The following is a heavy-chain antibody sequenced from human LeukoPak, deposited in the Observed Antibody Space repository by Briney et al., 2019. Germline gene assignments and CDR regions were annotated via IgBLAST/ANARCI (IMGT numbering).Heavy chain of an antibody. CDR3: TRHLGGSSWIDY. Sequence: SETLSLTCTVSGGSISSSGYCWGWIRQPPGKGLEWIGNICYSETTYYNPSLKSRVTISVDTSKKQFSLKLNSVTAADTAVYYCTRHLGGSSWIDYWGQGTLVNVSS. J-gene: IGHJ4*02. D-gene: IGHD6-13*01. V-gene: IGHV4-39*01. CDR1: GGSISSSGYC. CDR2: ICYSETT.